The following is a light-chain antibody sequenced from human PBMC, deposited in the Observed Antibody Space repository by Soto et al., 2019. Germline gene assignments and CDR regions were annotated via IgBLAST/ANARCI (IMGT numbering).Light chain of an antibody. J-gene: IGLJ1*01. CDR1: SSDVGSYNR. CDR3: NSYTGSSTYV. V-gene: IGLV2-18*02. CDR2: EVS. Sequence: QSVLTQPPSVSGSPGHSVAISCTGTSSDVGSYNRVSWYQQPPGAAPKLLIYEVSNRPSGVPDRFSGSKSGNTASLTISGLQVDDEADYYCNSYTGSSTYVFGSGTKVTVL.